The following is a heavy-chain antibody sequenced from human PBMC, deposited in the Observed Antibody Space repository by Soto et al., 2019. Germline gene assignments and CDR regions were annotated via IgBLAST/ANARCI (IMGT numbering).Heavy chain of an antibody. D-gene: IGHD3-10*01. Sequence: PSETLSLTCTVSGGSISSSSYSWGWIRQPPGKGLEWIGSIYYSGSTYYNPSLKSRVTISVDTSKNQFSLKLSSVTAADTAVYYCVIHGRKYGSGSYLSGKFDYWGQGTLVTVSS. CDR1: GGSISSSSYS. CDR2: IYYSGST. V-gene: IGHV4-39*01. CDR3: VIHGRKYGSGSYLSGKFDY. J-gene: IGHJ4*02.